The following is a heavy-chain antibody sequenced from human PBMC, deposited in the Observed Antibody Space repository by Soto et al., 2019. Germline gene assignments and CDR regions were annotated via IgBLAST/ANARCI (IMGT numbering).Heavy chain of an antibody. CDR2: IYWDDDK. CDR3: AHSLKADYGDYAPFDY. V-gene: IGHV2-5*02. Sequence: QITLKESGPTLVKPTQTLTLTCTFSGFSLSTSGVGVGWIRQPPGKALEWLALIYWDDDKRYSPSLKSRLTITTATSKNQVVLTMTNMDPVDTATYYCAHSLKADYGDYAPFDYWGQGTLVTVSS. D-gene: IGHD4-17*01. CDR1: GFSLSTSGVG. J-gene: IGHJ4*02.